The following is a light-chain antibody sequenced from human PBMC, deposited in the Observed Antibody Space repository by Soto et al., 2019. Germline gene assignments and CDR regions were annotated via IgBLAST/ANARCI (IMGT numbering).Light chain of an antibody. CDR2: DVT. CDR3: LSYINSNTYV. V-gene: IGLV2-14*03. CDR1: NSDVGTYDY. J-gene: IGLJ1*01. Sequence: QSALTQPASVSGSPGQSITISCTGSNSDVGTYDYVSWYQQHPGKAPKLIIYDVTSRPSGVSNRFSGSNSGNTASLTISGLQAEDEADYYCLSYINSNTYVFGTGTKLTVL.